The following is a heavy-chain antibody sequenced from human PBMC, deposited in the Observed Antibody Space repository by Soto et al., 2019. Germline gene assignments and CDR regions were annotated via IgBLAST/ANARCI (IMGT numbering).Heavy chain of an antibody. V-gene: IGHV3-33*01. Sequence: PGGSLRLSCAASGFTLSSYGMHWVRQAPGKGLEWVAVIWYDGSNKYYADSVKGRFTISRDNSKNTLYLQMNSLRAEDTAVYYCAREPFPIAAAGTYWFDPWGQGTLVTVSS. CDR2: IWYDGSNK. D-gene: IGHD6-13*01. J-gene: IGHJ5*02. CDR1: GFTLSSYG. CDR3: AREPFPIAAAGTYWFDP.